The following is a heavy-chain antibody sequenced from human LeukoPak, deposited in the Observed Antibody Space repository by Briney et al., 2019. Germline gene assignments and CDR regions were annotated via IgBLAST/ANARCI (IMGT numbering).Heavy chain of an antibody. V-gene: IGHV5-51*01. CDR2: IYPGDSDT. CDR3: ARHPDYYGSGSQDYYYGMDV. D-gene: IGHD3-10*01. J-gene: IGHJ6*02. CDR1: GYSFTSHW. Sequence: GESLKISCKGSGYSFTSHWIGWVRQMPGKGLEWMGIIYPGDSDTRYSPSFQAQVTISADKSISTAYLQWSSLKASDTAMYYCARHPDYYGSGSQDYYYGMDVWGQGTTVTVSS.